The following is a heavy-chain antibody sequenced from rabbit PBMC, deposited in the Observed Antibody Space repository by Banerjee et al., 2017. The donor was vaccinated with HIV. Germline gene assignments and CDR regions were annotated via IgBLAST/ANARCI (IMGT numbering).Heavy chain of an antibody. V-gene: IGHV1S45*01. Sequence: QEQLEESGGDLVKPEGSLTLTCTASGFSFSSNYWLCWVRQAPGKGLEWIGYIDPVFGSTNYASWVNGRFTISSDNAQNTVDLQMNSLTAADTATYFFARAYTTDSGYPYYFNLWGPGTLVTVS. D-gene: IGHD1-1*01. CDR2: IDPVFGST. CDR3: ARAYTTDSGYPYYFNL. J-gene: IGHJ4*01. CDR1: GFSFSSNYW.